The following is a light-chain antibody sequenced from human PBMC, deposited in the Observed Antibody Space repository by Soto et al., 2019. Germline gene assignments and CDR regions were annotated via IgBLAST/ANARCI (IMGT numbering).Light chain of an antibody. CDR1: RISSSS. Sequence: DFQMTQSPSTLPASVGDRVTITCLCHRISSSSLAWYQQKPGTAPKVLIYGASSLQSGVPSRFSGSGPETDFTLTISSLQPEDFAAYYCQQNYSTPWTFGQGTKV. CDR3: QQNYSTPWT. CDR2: GAS. J-gene: IGKJ1*01. V-gene: IGKV1-39*01.